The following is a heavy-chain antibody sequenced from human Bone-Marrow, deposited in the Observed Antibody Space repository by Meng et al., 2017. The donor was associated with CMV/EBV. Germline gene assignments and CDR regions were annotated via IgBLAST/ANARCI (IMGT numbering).Heavy chain of an antibody. Sequence: GESLKISCADSGFTFSSYWMQWVRQAPGKGLVRVSRINSDGSSTRYADSVKGRFTISRDNAKNTLYLQMNSLRAEDTAVYYCARDHLAPDYDILTGSFDYWGQGTLVTVSS. J-gene: IGHJ4*02. D-gene: IGHD3-9*01. CDR1: GFTFSSYW. CDR2: INSDGSST. V-gene: IGHV3-74*01. CDR3: ARDHLAPDYDILTGSFDY.